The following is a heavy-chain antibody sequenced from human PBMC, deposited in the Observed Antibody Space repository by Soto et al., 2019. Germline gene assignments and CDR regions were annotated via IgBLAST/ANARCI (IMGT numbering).Heavy chain of an antibody. Sequence: QVQLVQSGAEVKKPGSSVKVSCKASGGTFSSYTISWVRQAPGQGLEWMGRIIPILGIANYAQKFQGRVTSTADKSTSTAYMELSSLRSEDTAVYYCARGGDIVATLEYYGMVVWGQGTTVTVSS. V-gene: IGHV1-69*02. J-gene: IGHJ6*02. CDR1: GGTFSSYT. CDR2: IIPILGIA. D-gene: IGHD5-12*01. CDR3: ARGGDIVATLEYYGMVV.